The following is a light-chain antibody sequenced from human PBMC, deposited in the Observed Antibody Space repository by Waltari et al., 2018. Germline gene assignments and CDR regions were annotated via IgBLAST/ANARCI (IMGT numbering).Light chain of an antibody. Sequence: VMTQSPATLSVSPGDRATLSCRASQRGYADVAWYQQRPGQAPRLLIHDASTRATGIPVRFGGSGSGTEFTLTISSLQSEDSAIYCCQQYNNWSPTFGGGTKVEIK. CDR3: QQYNNWSPT. CDR2: DAS. V-gene: IGKV3-15*01. CDR1: QRGYAD. J-gene: IGKJ4*01.